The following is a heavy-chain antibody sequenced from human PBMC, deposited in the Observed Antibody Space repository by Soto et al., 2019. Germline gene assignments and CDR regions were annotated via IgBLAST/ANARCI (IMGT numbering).Heavy chain of an antibody. CDR3: AREALYCGGDCYTPDY. Sequence: EVQLVESGGGLVKPGGSLRLSCAASGFTFSSYSMNWVRQAPGKGLEWVSSISSSSSYIYYADSVKGRFTISRDNAKNSLDLQMDSLRAEDTAVYYCAREALYCGGDCYTPDYWGQGTLVTVSS. CDR1: GFTFSSYS. J-gene: IGHJ4*02. V-gene: IGHV3-21*01. CDR2: ISSSSSYI. D-gene: IGHD2-21*02.